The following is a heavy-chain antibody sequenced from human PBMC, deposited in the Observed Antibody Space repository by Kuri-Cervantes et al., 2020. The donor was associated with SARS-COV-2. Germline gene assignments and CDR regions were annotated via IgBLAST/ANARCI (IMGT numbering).Heavy chain of an antibody. CDR3: ARGYCSSTSCQKIYYYYGMDV. D-gene: IGHD2-2*01. V-gene: IGHV4-59*11. CDR2: IYYSGST. Sequence: ESLKISCAASGFTFSGHWIHWVRQAPGKGLVWIGYIYYSGSTNYNPSLKSRVTISVDTSKNQFSLKLSSVTAADTAVYYCARGYCSSTSCQKIYYYYGMDVWGQGTTVTVSS. CDR1: GFTFSGHW. J-gene: IGHJ6*01.